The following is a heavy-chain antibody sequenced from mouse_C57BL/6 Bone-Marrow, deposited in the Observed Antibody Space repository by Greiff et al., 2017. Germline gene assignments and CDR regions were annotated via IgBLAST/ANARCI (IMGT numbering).Heavy chain of an antibody. CDR2: INPGSGGT. V-gene: IGHV1-54*01. J-gene: IGHJ1*03. CDR1: GYAFTNYL. D-gene: IGHD1-1*01. CDR3: ARSYYGSSYWYFDV. Sequence: QVQLQQSGAELVRPGTSVKVSCKASGYAFTNYLIEWVKQRPGQGLEWIGVINPGSGGTNYNEKLKGKATLTADKSSSTAYMQHSSLTSEDSAVYFCARSYYGSSYWYFDVWGTGTTVTVSS.